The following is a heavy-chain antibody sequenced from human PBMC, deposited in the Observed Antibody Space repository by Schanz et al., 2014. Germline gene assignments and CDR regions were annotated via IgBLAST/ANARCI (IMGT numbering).Heavy chain of an antibody. V-gene: IGHV3-66*01. CDR2: MFPGGNT. J-gene: IGHJ4*02. Sequence: EVQLVESGGDFVQPGGSLRLSCEVSGFTFSDYSMTWVRQPPGKGLEWVSIMFPGGNTYYADSVKGRFTISRDNSKNTLFIQMNSLSAEDTAVYYCAKDGVEAVATVWGQGILVTVSS. CDR1: GFTFSDYS. D-gene: IGHD5-12*01. CDR3: AKDGVEAVATV.